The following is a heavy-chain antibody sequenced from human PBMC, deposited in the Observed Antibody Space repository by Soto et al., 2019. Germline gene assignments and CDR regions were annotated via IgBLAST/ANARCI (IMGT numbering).Heavy chain of an antibody. CDR1: GLTFSSCA. J-gene: IGHJ4*02. Sequence: PGGSLRVSCAAAGLTFSSCARTWVRQAPGKGLEWVSVISGSGGGTYYADSVKGRVTMTEDTSTDTAYMELSSLTSEDTAVYYCTTGQRPIRFLEWLSRYYFDYWGQGTLVTVSS. CDR3: TTGQRPIRFLEWLSRYYFDY. CDR2: ISGSGGGT. D-gene: IGHD3-3*01. V-gene: IGHV3-23*01.